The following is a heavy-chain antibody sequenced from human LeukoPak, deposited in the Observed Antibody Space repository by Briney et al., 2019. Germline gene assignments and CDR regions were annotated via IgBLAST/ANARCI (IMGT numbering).Heavy chain of an antibody. Sequence: SETLSLTCTVSGGSISSSRYYWGWIRQPPGKGLEWIGSIYYSGSTYYNPSLKSRVTISVDTSKNQFSLKLSSVTAADTAVYYCARHDYGDFDYWGQGTLVTVSS. J-gene: IGHJ4*02. CDR1: GGSISSSRYY. CDR3: ARHDYGDFDY. CDR2: IYYSGST. D-gene: IGHD4-17*01. V-gene: IGHV4-39*01.